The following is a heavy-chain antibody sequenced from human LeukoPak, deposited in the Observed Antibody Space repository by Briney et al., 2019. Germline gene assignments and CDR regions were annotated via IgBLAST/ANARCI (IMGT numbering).Heavy chain of an antibody. J-gene: IGHJ6*02. CDR2: IYYSGST. CDR3: AGDQGYDSSGYYYANYYGMDV. CDR1: GGSISSYY. V-gene: IGHV4-59*08. D-gene: IGHD3-22*01. Sequence: SETLSLTCTVSGGSISSYYRSWIRQPPGKGLEWIGYIYYSGSTNYNPSLKSRVTISVDTSKNQFSLKLSSVTAADTAVYYCAGDQGYDSSGYYYANYYGMDVWGQGTTVTVSS.